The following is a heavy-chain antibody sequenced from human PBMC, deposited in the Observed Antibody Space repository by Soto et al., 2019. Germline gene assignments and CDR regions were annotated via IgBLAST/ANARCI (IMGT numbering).Heavy chain of an antibody. V-gene: IGHV3-72*01. J-gene: IGHJ4*02. CDR3: VSLGSNVGY. CDR2: IRNKANSYTT. CDR1: GFTVSDHY. Sequence: GSLRLSCAASGFTVSDHYMDWVRQAPGKGLEWVGRIRNKANSYTTEKAASVKDRFTISRDDSKNSHYLQMNSLKTEDTAVYYCVSLGSNVGYWGQGTLVTVSS. D-gene: IGHD1-26*01.